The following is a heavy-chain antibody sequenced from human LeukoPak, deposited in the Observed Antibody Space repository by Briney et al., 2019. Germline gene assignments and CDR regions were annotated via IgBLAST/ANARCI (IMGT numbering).Heavy chain of an antibody. CDR2: ISYDGSNK. CDR3: ASVRPGDWFDP. CDR1: GFTYSSYA. D-gene: IGHD6-6*01. Sequence: TGRSLRLSCAASGFTYSSYAMHWVRQAPGKGLEWVAVISYDGSNKYYADSVKGRFTISRDNSKNTLYLQMNSLRAEDTAVYYCASVRPGDWFDPWGQGTLVTVSS. J-gene: IGHJ5*02. V-gene: IGHV3-30-3*01.